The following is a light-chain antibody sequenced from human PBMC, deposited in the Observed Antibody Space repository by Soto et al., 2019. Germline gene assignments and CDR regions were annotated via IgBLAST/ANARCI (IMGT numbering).Light chain of an antibody. CDR3: PQYKNWPPLT. CDR2: GAF. J-gene: IGKJ4*01. CDR1: QSVSYN. V-gene: IGKV3-15*01. Sequence: EIVMTQSPATLSVSPGETATLSCRASQSVSYNLAWYQQKPGQGPRLLIYGAFTRATGIPARFTGSGSRTEFTLTISSLQSEDFAVYYCPQYKNWPPLTFGGGTKVEIK.